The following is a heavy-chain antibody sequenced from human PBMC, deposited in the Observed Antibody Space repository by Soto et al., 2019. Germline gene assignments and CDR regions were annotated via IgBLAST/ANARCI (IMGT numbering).Heavy chain of an antibody. V-gene: IGHV4-59*01. CDR3: ARDGGRVRGDAFDI. CDR2: IYYSGST. Sequence: SETLSLTCTVSGGSISSYYWSWIRQPPGKGLEWIGYIYYSGSTNYNPSLKSRVTISVDTSKNQFSLKLSSVTAADTAVYYCARDGGRVRGDAFDIWGQGTMVTVSS. CDR1: GGSISSYY. J-gene: IGHJ3*02. D-gene: IGHD3-10*01.